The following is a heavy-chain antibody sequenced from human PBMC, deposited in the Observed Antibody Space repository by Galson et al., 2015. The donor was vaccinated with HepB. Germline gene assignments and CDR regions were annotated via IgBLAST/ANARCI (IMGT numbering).Heavy chain of an antibody. CDR1: GGAFEKYT. CDR2: ILPFLGTT. Sequence: SVKVSCKASGGAFEKYTITWVRQAPGQGPEWMGAILPFLGTTNYAQNFQGRVTITADAPTTTAYMEMRTLKSEDTAVYYCARGRDFDDKGRLYYYHMDVWGKGTTVTV. CDR3: ARGRDFDDKGRLYYYHMDV. V-gene: IGHV1-69*13. J-gene: IGHJ6*03. D-gene: IGHD3-9*01.